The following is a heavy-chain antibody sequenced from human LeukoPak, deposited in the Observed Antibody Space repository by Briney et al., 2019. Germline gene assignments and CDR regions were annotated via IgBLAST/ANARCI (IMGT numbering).Heavy chain of an antibody. CDR3: ARDLGSGWFNGWFDP. CDR1: GYTFTSYG. V-gene: IGHV1-18*01. Sequence: ASVKVSCKASGYTFTSYGISWVRQAPGQGLEWMGWISAYNGNTNYAQKLQGRVTMTTDTSTSTAYMELRSLRSDGTAVYYCARDLGSGWFNGWFDPWGLGTLVTVSS. J-gene: IGHJ5*02. CDR2: ISAYNGNT. D-gene: IGHD6-19*01.